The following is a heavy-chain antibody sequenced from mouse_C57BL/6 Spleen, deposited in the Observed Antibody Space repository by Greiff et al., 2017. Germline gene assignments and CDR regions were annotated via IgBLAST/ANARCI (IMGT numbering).Heavy chain of an antibody. Sequence: VKLQQPGAELVRPGSSVKLSCKASGYTFTSYWMDWVKQRPGQGLEWIGNIYPSDSETHYNQKFKDKATLTVDKSSSTAYMQLSSLTSEDSAVYYCARGGWDLAWFAYWGQGTLVTVSA. CDR1: GYTFTSYW. D-gene: IGHD4-1*01. CDR2: IYPSDSET. V-gene: IGHV1-61*01. J-gene: IGHJ3*01. CDR3: ARGGWDLAWFAY.